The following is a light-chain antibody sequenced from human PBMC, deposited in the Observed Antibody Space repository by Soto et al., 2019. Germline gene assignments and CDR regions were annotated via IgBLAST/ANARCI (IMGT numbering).Light chain of an antibody. V-gene: IGLV1-40*01. J-gene: IGLJ1*01. CDR3: QSYDSSLSGYV. CDR2: GNT. CDR1: SSNIGAGYD. Sequence: QSVLTQPPSVSGAPGQRVTMSCTGSSSNIGAGYDVHWYQQLPGTAPKLLISGNTNRPSGVPDRFSDSKSGTSASQAITGLQAEDEADYYCQSYDSSLSGYVFGTGTKVTVL.